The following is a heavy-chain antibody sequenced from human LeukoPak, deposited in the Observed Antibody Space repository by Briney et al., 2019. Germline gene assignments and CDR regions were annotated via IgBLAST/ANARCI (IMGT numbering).Heavy chain of an antibody. Sequence: SETLSLTCTVSGVSISSSNSYWGWIRQPPGKGLEWIGEINHSGSTNYNPSLKSRVTISVDTSKNQFSLKLSSVTAADTAVYYCARRKARPAAMRYFDYWGQGTLVTVSS. D-gene: IGHD2-2*01. J-gene: IGHJ4*02. V-gene: IGHV4-39*07. CDR1: GVSISSSNSY. CDR3: ARRKARPAAMRYFDY. CDR2: INHSGST.